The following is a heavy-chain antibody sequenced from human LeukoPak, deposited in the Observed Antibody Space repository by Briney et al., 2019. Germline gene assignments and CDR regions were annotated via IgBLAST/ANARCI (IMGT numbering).Heavy chain of an antibody. J-gene: IGHJ3*02. CDR2: ISSYGSNK. Sequence: GGSLRLSCAASGFTFNSYGMHWVRQAPGKGLEWVALISSYGSNKYYAESVKGRFTISRDDSKNTVYLQMNSLRAEDTAVYYCAKEISSSSSWYGDDSFDIWGQGTMVIVPS. CDR3: AKEISSSSSWYGDDSFDI. D-gene: IGHD6-13*01. CDR1: GFTFNSYG. V-gene: IGHV3-30*19.